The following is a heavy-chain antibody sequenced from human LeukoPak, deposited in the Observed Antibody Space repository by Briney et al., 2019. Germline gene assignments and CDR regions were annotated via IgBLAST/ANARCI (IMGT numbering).Heavy chain of an antibody. Sequence: PGGSLRLSCAASGFTVSSNYMSWVRQAPGKGLEWVSAIYSGGSTYYADSVKGRFTLSRDNSKNTLYLQMNSLRAEDTAVYYCARSPDSHYMDVWGKGTTVTVSS. CDR3: ARSPDSHYMDV. V-gene: IGHV3-53*01. CDR1: GFTVSSNY. CDR2: IYSGGST. J-gene: IGHJ6*03. D-gene: IGHD1-14*01.